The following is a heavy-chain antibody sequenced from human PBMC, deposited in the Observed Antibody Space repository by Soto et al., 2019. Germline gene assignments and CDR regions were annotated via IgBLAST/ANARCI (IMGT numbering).Heavy chain of an antibody. V-gene: IGHV4-34*01. J-gene: IGHJ4*02. CDR3: ARGGNGKFAY. CDR2: INHSGST. D-gene: IGHD1-1*01. CDR1: GGSFSGYY. Sequence: QVQLQQWGAGLLKPSETLSLTCAVYGGSFSGYYWSWIRQPPGKGLEWIGEINHSGSTNYNPSLKCRVTKSVAASQTQFSLTLSSVTAAATAVYYCARGGNGKFAYWCQGTLVTVCS.